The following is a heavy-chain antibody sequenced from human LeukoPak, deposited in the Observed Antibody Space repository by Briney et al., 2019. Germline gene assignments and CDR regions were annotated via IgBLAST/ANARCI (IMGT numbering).Heavy chain of an antibody. CDR3: ARGGDYYGSGSTYYFDY. V-gene: IGHV4-30-2*01. CDR1: GGSISSGGYS. D-gene: IGHD3-10*01. CDR2: IYHSGST. J-gene: IGHJ4*02. Sequence: SQTLSLTCAVSGGSISSGGYSWSWIRQPPGKGLEWIGYIYHSGSTYYNPSLKSRVTISVDRSKNQFSLKLSSVTAADTAVYYCARGGDYYGSGSTYYFDYWGQGTLVTVSS.